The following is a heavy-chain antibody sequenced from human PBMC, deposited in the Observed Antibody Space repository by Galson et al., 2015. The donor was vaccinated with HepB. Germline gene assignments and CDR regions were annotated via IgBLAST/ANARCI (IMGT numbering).Heavy chain of an antibody. CDR1: GYTFTSYA. Sequence: SVKVSCKASGYTFTSYAMHWVRQAPGQRLEWMGWINAGNGNTKYSRKFQGRVTITRDTSASTAYMELSSLRSEDTAVYYCARELGDWVVVPAAIRLDYYYHGMDVWGQGTTVTVSS. CDR2: INAGNGNT. V-gene: IGHV1-3*01. CDR3: ARELGDWVVVPAAIRLDYYYHGMDV. J-gene: IGHJ6*02. D-gene: IGHD2-2*01.